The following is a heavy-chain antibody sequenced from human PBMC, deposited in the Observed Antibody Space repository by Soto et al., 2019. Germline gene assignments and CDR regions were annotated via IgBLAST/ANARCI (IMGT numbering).Heavy chain of an antibody. D-gene: IGHD2-2*01. CDR1: GGSFSGYY. CDR2: INHSEST. V-gene: IGHV4-34*01. CDR3: ARGDIVVVPAAQGYYYYMDA. J-gene: IGHJ6*03. Sequence: SETLSLTCAVYGGSFSGYYWTWIRQPPGKGLEWIGEINHSESTNYSPSLKSRVTISVDTSKNQFSLKLSSVTAADTAVYYCARGDIVVVPAAQGYYYYMDAWGKGTPVTVSS.